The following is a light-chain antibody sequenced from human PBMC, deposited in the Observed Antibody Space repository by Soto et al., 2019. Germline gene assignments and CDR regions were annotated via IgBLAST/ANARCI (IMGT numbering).Light chain of an antibody. CDR1: QSISSN. CDR2: GAS. Sequence: EIVMTQSPVTLSVSPGERATLSCRASQSISSNLAWYQHKPGQAPRLLIFGASTRATDVPARFSGSGSGTEFTLTISSLQSEDFAVYYCLTHHNWPRTFGQGTKVEV. CDR3: LTHHNWPRT. J-gene: IGKJ1*01. V-gene: IGKV3-15*01.